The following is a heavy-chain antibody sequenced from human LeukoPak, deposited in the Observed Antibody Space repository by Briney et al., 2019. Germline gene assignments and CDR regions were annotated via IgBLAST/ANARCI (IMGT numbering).Heavy chain of an antibody. D-gene: IGHD3-22*01. CDR3: ASAPSYYDSSGYYH. V-gene: IGHV3-48*02. Sequence: GGSLRLSCAASGFTFSSYSMNWVRQAPGKGLEWVSYISSSSSTIYYADSVKGRFTISRDNAKNSLYLQMNSLRDEDTAVYYCASAPSYYDSSGYYHWGQGTLVTVSS. CDR1: GFTFSSYS. J-gene: IGHJ5*02. CDR2: ISSSSSTI.